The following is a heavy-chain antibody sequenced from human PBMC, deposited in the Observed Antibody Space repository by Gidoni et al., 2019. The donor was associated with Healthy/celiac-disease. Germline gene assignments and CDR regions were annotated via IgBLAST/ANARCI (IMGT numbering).Heavy chain of an antibody. Sequence: QVQLVQSGAEVKKHGSPAKVSCKASDSTFSSYTISWVRQAPGQGLEWMGRIIPILGIANYAQNLQGRVTITADKSTSTAYMELSSLRSEDTAVYYCAQLWFGELPLDYWGQRTLVTVSS. CDR1: DSTFSSYT. V-gene: IGHV1-69*02. CDR3: AQLWFGELPLDY. J-gene: IGHJ4*02. CDR2: IIPILGIA. D-gene: IGHD3-10*01.